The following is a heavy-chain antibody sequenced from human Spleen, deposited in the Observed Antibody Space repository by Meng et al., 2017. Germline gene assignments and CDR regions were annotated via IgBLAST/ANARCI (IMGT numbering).Heavy chain of an antibody. D-gene: IGHD4-11*01. CDR1: GGSISSSNW. V-gene: IGHV4-4*02. CDR2: IYHSGST. Sequence: QVQLQESGPGLVKPSQTLSLTCTVSGGSISSSNWWSWVRQPPGKGLEWIGEIYHSGSTNYNPSLESRATISVDTSQNNLSLKLSSVTAADSAVYYCARGPTTMAHDFDYWGQGTLVTVSS. J-gene: IGHJ4*02. CDR3: ARGPTTMAHDFDY.